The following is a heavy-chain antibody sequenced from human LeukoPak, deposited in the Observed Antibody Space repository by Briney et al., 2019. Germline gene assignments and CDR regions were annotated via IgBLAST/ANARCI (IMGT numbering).Heavy chain of an antibody. D-gene: IGHD2-15*01. CDR2: INSDGSST. CDR1: GFTFSSYW. Sequence: GGSLRLSCAASGFTFSSYWMHWVRQAPGKGLVWVSRINSDGSSTSYADSVKGRFTISGDNAKNTLYLQMNSLRAEDTAVYYCARDSSGGSLDYWGQGTLVTVSS. CDR3: ARDSSGGSLDY. V-gene: IGHV3-74*01. J-gene: IGHJ4*02.